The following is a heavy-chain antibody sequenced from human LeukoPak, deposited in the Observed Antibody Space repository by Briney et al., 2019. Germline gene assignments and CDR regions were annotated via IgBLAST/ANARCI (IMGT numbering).Heavy chain of an antibody. CDR1: GFTFSNYA. D-gene: IGHD6-19*01. J-gene: IGHJ1*01. CDR3: AKPSEPQWLVDFEYFQH. Sequence: GGSLRLPCAVSGFTFSNYAMSWVRQAPGKGLEWVAFIRYDGSNKYYADSVKGRFTISRDNSKNTLYLQMNSLRAEDTAVYYCAKPSEPQWLVDFEYFQHWGQGTLVTVSS. V-gene: IGHV3-30*02. CDR2: IRYDGSNK.